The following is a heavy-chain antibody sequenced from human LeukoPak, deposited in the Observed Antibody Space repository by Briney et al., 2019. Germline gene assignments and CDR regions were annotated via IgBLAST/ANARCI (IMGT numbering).Heavy chain of an antibody. CDR1: GGSFSGYY. V-gene: IGHV4-34*01. Sequence: SETLSLTCAVYGGSFSGYYWSWIRQPPGKGLEWIGEINHSGSTNYNPSLKSRVTISVDTSKNQFSLKLNSVTAADTAVYYCARHKQQLVFGYWGQGTLVTVSS. CDR3: ARHKQQLVFGY. J-gene: IGHJ4*02. D-gene: IGHD6-13*01. CDR2: INHSGST.